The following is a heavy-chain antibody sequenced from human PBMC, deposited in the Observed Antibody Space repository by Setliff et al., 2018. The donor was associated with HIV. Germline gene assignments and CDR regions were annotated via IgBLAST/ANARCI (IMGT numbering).Heavy chain of an antibody. J-gene: IGHJ4*02. D-gene: IGHD6-19*01. CDR2: ISGSAGST. CDR1: GFNFSTHT. Sequence: GGSLRLSCAASGFNFSTHTMSWVRQAPGKGLDWVSAISGSAGSTYYADSVKGRFTISRDNSKSTLYLQMNSLTPEDTALYYCARETPNSGWYRKEGYYFDYWGQGTLVTVSS. V-gene: IGHV3-23*01. CDR3: ARETPNSGWYRKEGYYFDY.